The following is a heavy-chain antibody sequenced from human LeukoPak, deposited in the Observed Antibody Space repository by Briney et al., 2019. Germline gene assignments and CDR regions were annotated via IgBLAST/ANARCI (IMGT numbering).Heavy chain of an antibody. V-gene: IGHV4-38-2*02. CDR1: GYSISSGYY. Sequence: SETLSLTCTVSGYSISSGYYWGWIRQPPGKGREWIGSIYHSGSTYYNPSLKSRVTISVDTSKNQFSLKLSSVTAADTAVYYCARDLSYCSSTSCRGYWGQGTLVTVSS. J-gene: IGHJ4*02. CDR2: IYHSGST. CDR3: ARDLSYCSSTSCRGY. D-gene: IGHD2-2*01.